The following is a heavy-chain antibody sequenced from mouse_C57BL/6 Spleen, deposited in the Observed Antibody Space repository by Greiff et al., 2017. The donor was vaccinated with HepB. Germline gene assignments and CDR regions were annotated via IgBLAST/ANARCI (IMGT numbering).Heavy chain of an antibody. CDR2: INPSNGGT. V-gene: IGHV1-53*01. CDR1: GYTFTSYW. Sequence: VQLQQSGTELVKPGASVKLSCKASGYTFTSYWMHWVKQRPGQGLEWIGNINPSNGGTNYNEKFKSKATLTVDKSSSTAYMQLSSLTSEDSAVYYCARETRWDWYFDVWGTGTTVTVSS. CDR3: ARETRWDWYFDV. J-gene: IGHJ1*03. D-gene: IGHD1-1*02.